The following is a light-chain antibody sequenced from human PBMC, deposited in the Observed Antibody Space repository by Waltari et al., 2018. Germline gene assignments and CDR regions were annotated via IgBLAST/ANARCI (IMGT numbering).Light chain of an antibody. J-gene: IGKJ1*01. CDR2: WAS. Sequence: DIVMTQSSDSLAVSLGERATINCKSSQSVLSSSNNKNYLAWYQQKPGQPPKLLIYWASTRESGVPDRFSGSGSGTDFTLTISSLQAEDVAVYYCQQYYSTPRTFGQGTKVEIK. CDR3: QQYYSTPRT. CDR1: QSVLSSSNNKNY. V-gene: IGKV4-1*01.